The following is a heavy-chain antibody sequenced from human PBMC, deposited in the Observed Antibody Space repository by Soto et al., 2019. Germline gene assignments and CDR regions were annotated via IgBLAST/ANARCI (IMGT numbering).Heavy chain of an antibody. CDR1: GYTFTSYG. Sequence: GASVKVSCKASGYTFTSYGISWVRQAPGQGLEWKGWISAYNGNTNYAQKLQGRVTMTTDTSTSTAYMELRSLRSDDTAVYYCASGRYYYDSSGYYRDAFDIWGQGTMVTVSS. V-gene: IGHV1-18*04. D-gene: IGHD3-22*01. J-gene: IGHJ3*02. CDR2: ISAYNGNT. CDR3: ASGRYYYDSSGYYRDAFDI.